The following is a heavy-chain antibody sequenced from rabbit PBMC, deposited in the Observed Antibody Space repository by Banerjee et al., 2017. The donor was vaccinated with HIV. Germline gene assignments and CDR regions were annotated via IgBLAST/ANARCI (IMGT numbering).Heavy chain of an antibody. D-gene: IGHD6-1*01. J-gene: IGHJ4*01. Sequence: QSLEESGGDLVKPGASLTLTCTASGFTISSSYWICWVRQAPGKGLEWIACIYNGDGNTYYANWAKGRFTISKTSSTTVTLQMTSLTAADTANYFCARKNVGYGAIGYARYFNLWGPGTLVTVS. CDR3: ARKNVGYGAIGYARYFNL. V-gene: IGHV1S40*01. CDR1: GFTISSSYW. CDR2: IYNGDGNT.